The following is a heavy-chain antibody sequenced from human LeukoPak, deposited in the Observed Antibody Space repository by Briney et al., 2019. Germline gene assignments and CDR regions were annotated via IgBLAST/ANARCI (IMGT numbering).Heavy chain of an antibody. CDR2: IYYRGST. Sequence: PSATLSLTCTVSGGSISSGDYYWSWIRQPPGKGLEWIGYIYYRGSTYYNPSLKSRLTISVDTSKNQFSLRLSSVTAADTAVYYCARGSWSSSIDYWGQGTLVTVSS. J-gene: IGHJ4*02. CDR1: GGSISSGDYY. CDR3: ARGSWSSSIDY. V-gene: IGHV4-30-4*01. D-gene: IGHD6-6*01.